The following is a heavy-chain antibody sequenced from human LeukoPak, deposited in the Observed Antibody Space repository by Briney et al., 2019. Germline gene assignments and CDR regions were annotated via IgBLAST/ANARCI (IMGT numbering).Heavy chain of an antibody. J-gene: IGHJ6*02. Sequence: GALRLSCAASGFTFSSYGMHWVRQAPGKGLEWVAVISYDGSNKYYADSVKGRFTISRDNSKNTLYLQMNSLRAEDTAVYYCAKRGGGYSYGYYYYYGMDVWGQGTTVTVYS. V-gene: IGHV3-30*18. D-gene: IGHD5-18*01. CDR3: AKRGGGYSYGYYYYYGMDV. CDR1: GFTFSSYG. CDR2: ISYDGSNK.